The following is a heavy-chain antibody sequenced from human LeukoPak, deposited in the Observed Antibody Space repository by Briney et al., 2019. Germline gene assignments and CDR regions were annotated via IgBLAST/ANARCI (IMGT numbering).Heavy chain of an antibody. Sequence: SETLSLTCTLSGGSISNYYWSWIRQPAGKGLEWIGRIYPDGSTNYNPSLKSRVTMSIDMSKNQFSLNLSSATAADTAVYYCVRMQSLGWFDPWGQGSLITVSS. CDR3: VRMQSLGWFDP. V-gene: IGHV4-4*07. CDR2: IYPDGST. J-gene: IGHJ5*02. CDR1: GGSISNYY. D-gene: IGHD3-16*01.